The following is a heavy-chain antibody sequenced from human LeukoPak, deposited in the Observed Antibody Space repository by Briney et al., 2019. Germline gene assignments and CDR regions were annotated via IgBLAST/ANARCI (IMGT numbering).Heavy chain of an antibody. D-gene: IGHD3-22*01. CDR2: ISGSGGST. CDR3: AKGRGYYYDSSGSYYFDY. Sequence: GGSLRLSCAASGFTFSSYAMSWVRQAPGKGLEWVSAISGSGGSTYYADSVKGRFTISRDNSKNTLYLQMNSLRAEDTALYYCAKGRGYYYDSSGSYYFDYWGQGTLVTVSS. J-gene: IGHJ4*02. CDR1: GFTFSSYA. V-gene: IGHV3-23*01.